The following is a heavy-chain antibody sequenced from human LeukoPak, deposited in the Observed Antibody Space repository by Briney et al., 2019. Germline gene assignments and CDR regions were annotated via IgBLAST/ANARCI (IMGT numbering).Heavy chain of an antibody. Sequence: SETLSLTCTVSGDSINNNNYYWGWIRQPPGEGLEWLGNIYYNGRTYYSSSLKSRGTISVDTSNNQFSLKLNSVTAADTAVYYCARITDRTIFGEIMHGFDVWGQGTPVTVSS. J-gene: IGHJ3*01. V-gene: IGHV4-39*01. CDR1: GDSINNNNYY. CDR2: IYYNGRT. D-gene: IGHD3-3*01. CDR3: ARITDRTIFGEIMHGFDV.